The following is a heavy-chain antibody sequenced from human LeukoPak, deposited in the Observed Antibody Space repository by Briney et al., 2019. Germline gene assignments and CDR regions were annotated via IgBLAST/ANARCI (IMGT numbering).Heavy chain of an antibody. CDR3: PRGYDRWLQSAPFDY. J-gene: IGHJ4*02. D-gene: IGHD5-24*01. CDR1: GFSFTTYA. CDR2: TSYDGRNT. Sequence: AGKSLRLSCAASGFSFTTYALHWFRHAPGKGLEWVALTSYDGRNTYYSDSVTGRFPISRDDSKNTLFLHMDSLRADDTGVYYCPRGYDRWLQSAPFDYWGQGTLVTVAS. V-gene: IGHV3-30*04.